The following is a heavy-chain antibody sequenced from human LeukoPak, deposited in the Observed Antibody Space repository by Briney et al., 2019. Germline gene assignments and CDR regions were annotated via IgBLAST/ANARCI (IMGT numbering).Heavy chain of an antibody. Sequence: GASVKVSCKASGYTFTGYYMHWMRQAPGQGLEWMGWINPNSGGTNYAQKFQGRVTMTRDTSISTAYMELSRLRSDDTAVYYCARGTPTVVTPSGFDPWGQGTLVTVSS. V-gene: IGHV1-2*02. D-gene: IGHD4-23*01. CDR3: ARGTPTVVTPSGFDP. CDR1: GYTFTGYY. J-gene: IGHJ5*02. CDR2: INPNSGGT.